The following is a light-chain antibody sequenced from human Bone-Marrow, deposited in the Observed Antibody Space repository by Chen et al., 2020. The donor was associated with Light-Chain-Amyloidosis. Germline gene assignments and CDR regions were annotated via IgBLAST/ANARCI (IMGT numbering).Light chain of an antibody. Sequence: QSVLTQPPSASETPGQWVSISCSGGSSNIGTNTVNWYRQLPGTAPKLLIYTDDQRPSGVPDRLSGSKSGTSASLTISGLQSDDEADYYCAAWDDDLNGWVFGGGTKLTVL. J-gene: IGLJ3*02. CDR3: AAWDDDLNGWV. CDR2: TDD. CDR1: SSNIGTNT. V-gene: IGLV1-44*01.